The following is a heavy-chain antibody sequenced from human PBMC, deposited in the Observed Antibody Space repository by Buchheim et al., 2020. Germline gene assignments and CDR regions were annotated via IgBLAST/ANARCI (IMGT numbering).Heavy chain of an antibody. V-gene: IGHV3-33*01. J-gene: IGHJ4*02. Sequence: QVQLVESGGGVVQPGRSLRLSCAASGFTFNSYGLHWVRQAPGKGLEWVAVIWYDGSNKYYVDSVKGRFTISRDDSKNTLYLQMNSLRAEDTAVYYCARDGSIGSGWQPFDYWGQGTL. CDR3: ARDGSIGSGWQPFDY. D-gene: IGHD6-19*01. CDR2: IWYDGSNK. CDR1: GFTFNSYG.